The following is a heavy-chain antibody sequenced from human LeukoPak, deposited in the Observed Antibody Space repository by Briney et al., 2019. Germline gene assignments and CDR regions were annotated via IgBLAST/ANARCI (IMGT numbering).Heavy chain of an antibody. V-gene: IGHV1-46*01. CDR3: ARDNSVGGSAWWFDP. J-gene: IGHJ5*02. D-gene: IGHD1-26*01. CDR2: INPSGDNT. CDR1: GYTFTSYG. Sequence: ASVKVSCKASGYTFTSYGISWVRQAPGQGLEWMGIINPSGDNTWYAQKFQGRVTMTRDMATSTDYMEVSSLRSEDTAVYYCARDNSVGGSAWWFDPWGQGTLVTVSS.